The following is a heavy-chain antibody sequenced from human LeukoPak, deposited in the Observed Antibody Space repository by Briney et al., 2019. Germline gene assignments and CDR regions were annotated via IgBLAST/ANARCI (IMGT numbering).Heavy chain of an antibody. J-gene: IGHJ4*02. CDR2: IYYSGST. CDR3: ATARYYDILTGSYPYYFDY. V-gene: IGHV4-39*01. D-gene: IGHD3-9*01. CDR1: GGSISSSSYY. Sequence: PSETLSLTCTVSGGSISSSSYYWGWIRQPPGEGLEWIGSIYYSGSTYYNPSLKSRVTISVDTSKNQFSLKLSSVTAADTAVYYCATARYYDILTGSYPYYFDYWGQGTLVTVSS.